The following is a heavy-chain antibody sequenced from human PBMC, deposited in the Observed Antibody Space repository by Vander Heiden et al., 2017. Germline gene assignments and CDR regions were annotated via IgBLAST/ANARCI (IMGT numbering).Heavy chain of an antibody. J-gene: IGHJ4*02. CDR2: ISPNGGTT. CDR3: GKRWSSVDFDY. CDR1: GFTFSNYY. V-gene: IGHV3-64D*08. D-gene: IGHD3-10*01. Sequence: EVQLVESGGGLVQPEGSLRLSCSASGFTFSNYYMHWVRQASGKGLEYVSSISPNGGTTYYVDSVKGRFTISRDNSKNTVYLQMSSLRAEDTAVYYCGKRWSSVDFDYWGQGTLVTVSS.